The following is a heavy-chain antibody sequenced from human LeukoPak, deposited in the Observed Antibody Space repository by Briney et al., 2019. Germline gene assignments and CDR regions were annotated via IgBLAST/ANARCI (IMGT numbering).Heavy chain of an antibody. D-gene: IGHD1-14*01. CDR1: GFSFSTNS. CDR2: ISGSGGTT. J-gene: IGHJ6*02. Sequence: GGSLRLSCAASGFSFSTNSMNWVRQAPGKGLEWVSVISGSGGTTYYADSVKGRFTISRDSSKNTLYLQMNSLRAEDTAVYYCAKVSGGGLYYDGMDVWGQGTTVIVSS. CDR3: AKVSGGGLYYDGMDV. V-gene: IGHV3-23*01.